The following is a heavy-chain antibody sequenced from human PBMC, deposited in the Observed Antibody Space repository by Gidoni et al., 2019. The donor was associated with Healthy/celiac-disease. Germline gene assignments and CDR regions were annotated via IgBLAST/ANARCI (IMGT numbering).Heavy chain of an antibody. V-gene: IGHV1-69*01. CDR2: IIPILGTA. Sequence: QVQLVQSGAEVKKPGSSVKVSCKASGGTFSSYAISWVRQAPGQGLEWLGGIIPILGTANYAQKFQGRVTITADESTSTAYMELSSLRSEDTAVYYCARGGYCSSTSCYAFDYWGQGTLVTVSS. CDR1: GGTFSSYA. CDR3: ARGGYCSSTSCYAFDY. J-gene: IGHJ4*02. D-gene: IGHD2-2*01.